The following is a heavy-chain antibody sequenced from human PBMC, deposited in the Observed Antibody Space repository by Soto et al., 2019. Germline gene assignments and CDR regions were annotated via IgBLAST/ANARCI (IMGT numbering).Heavy chain of an antibody. D-gene: IGHD2-2*01. V-gene: IGHV5-51*01. CDR1: GYIFTSYW. CDR2: IYPGDSDT. Sequence: PGESLKISCKGSGYIFTSYWIGWVRQMPGKGLEWMGIIYPGDSDTRYSPSFQGQVTISADKSISTAYLQWSSLKASDTAMYYCARHYCSSTSCYPVYYYYYGMDVWGQGTTVTVSS. CDR3: ARHYCSSTSCYPVYYYYYGMDV. J-gene: IGHJ6*02.